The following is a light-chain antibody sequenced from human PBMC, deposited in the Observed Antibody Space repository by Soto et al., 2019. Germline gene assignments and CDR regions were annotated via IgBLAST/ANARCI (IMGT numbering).Light chain of an antibody. V-gene: IGLV1-47*02. CDR2: NNN. J-gene: IGLJ3*02. CDR3: AAWDDSRSGVV. Sequence: HSVLTQPPSASGTPGQRITISCSGSSSNLGSNYVFWYQQLPGAAPKLLIYNNNQRPSGVPDRFSGSKSGTSASLAISGLRSEDEADYYCAAWDDSRSGVVFGGGTKVTV. CDR1: SSNLGSNY.